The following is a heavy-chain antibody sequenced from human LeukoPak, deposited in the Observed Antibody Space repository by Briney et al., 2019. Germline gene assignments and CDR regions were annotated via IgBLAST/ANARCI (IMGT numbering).Heavy chain of an antibody. CDR3: ARLASKDGYKWYFDN. Sequence: SETLSLTCTVSGGSISSYYWSWIRQPPGKGLEWIGYIYYSGSTNYNPSLKSRVTISVDTSKNQFSLKLTSVTAADTAVYYCARLASKDGYKWYFDNWGQGTLVTVSS. CDR2: IYYSGST. J-gene: IGHJ4*02. V-gene: IGHV4-59*08. D-gene: IGHD5-24*01. CDR1: GGSISSYY.